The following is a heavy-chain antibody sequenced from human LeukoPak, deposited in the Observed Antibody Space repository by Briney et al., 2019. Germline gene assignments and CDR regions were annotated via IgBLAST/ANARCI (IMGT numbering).Heavy chain of an antibody. CDR3: AKALYDSSGYCFDS. D-gene: IGHD3-22*01. J-gene: IGHJ4*02. Sequence: GGSLRLSCAASGFPFSSYAMSWVGQAPGKGLEWVSAISGTGGSTYYADSVKGRFTISRDNSKNTLYLQMNSLRAEDTAVYYCAKALYDSSGYCFDSWGQGTLVTVSS. CDR2: ISGTGGST. V-gene: IGHV3-23*01. CDR1: GFPFSSYA.